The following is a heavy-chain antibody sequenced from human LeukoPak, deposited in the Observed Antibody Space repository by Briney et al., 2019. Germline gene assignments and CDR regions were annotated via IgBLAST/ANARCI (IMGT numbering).Heavy chain of an antibody. CDR2: IYYSGST. J-gene: IGHJ4*02. D-gene: IGHD3-16*02. CDR3: ARVRLGELSPIDY. Sequence: SETLSLTCTVSGVSISSGGYYWRWIRQHPGKGLEWIGYIYYSGSTYYNPSLKSRVTISVDTSKNQFSLKLSSVTAADTAVYYCARVRLGELSPIDYWGQGTLVTVSS. V-gene: IGHV4-31*03. CDR1: GVSISSGGYY.